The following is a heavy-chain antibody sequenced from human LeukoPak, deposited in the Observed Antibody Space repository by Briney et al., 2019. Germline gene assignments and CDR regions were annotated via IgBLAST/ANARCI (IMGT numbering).Heavy chain of an antibody. CDR1: GFPVSSNY. J-gene: IGHJ4*02. V-gene: IGHV3-66*02. Sequence: GGSLGLSCAASGFPVSSNYMSWVRQAPGKGREWVSVIYSGGSTYYADSVKGRFTISRDNSKNTLYLQMNSLRAEDTAVYYCARDLRRRTIFGVVIRIFDYWGQGTLVTVSS. CDR3: ARDLRRRTIFGVVIRIFDY. D-gene: IGHD3-3*01. CDR2: IYSGGST.